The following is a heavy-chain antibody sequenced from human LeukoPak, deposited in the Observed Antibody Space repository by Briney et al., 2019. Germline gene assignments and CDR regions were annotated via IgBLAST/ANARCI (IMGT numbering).Heavy chain of an antibody. J-gene: IGHJ4*02. V-gene: IGHV3-30-3*01. CDR2: ISYDGSSK. CDR3: ARTWIQLWLGYFDY. D-gene: IGHD5-18*01. Sequence: GGSLRLSCAASGFTFSSYAMHWVRQAPGKGLEWVAVISYDGSSKYYADSVKGRFTISRDNSKNTLYLQMNSLRAEDTAVYYCARTWIQLWLGYFDYWGQGTLVTVSS. CDR1: GFTFSSYA.